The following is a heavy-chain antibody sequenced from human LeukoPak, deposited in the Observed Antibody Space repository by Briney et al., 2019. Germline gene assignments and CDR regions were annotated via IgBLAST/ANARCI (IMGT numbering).Heavy chain of an antibody. Sequence: GGSLRLSCAASGFTFSNAWMNWVRQAPGKGLEWVGRIKSRTDGGTTDYAAPVKGRFTISRDDSKNTLYLQMNSLKTEDTAVYYCSTTYYYDSSEGYWGQGTLVTVSS. D-gene: IGHD3-22*01. CDR3: STTYYYDSSEGY. V-gene: IGHV3-15*07. CDR2: IKSRTDGGTT. CDR1: GFTFSNAW. J-gene: IGHJ4*02.